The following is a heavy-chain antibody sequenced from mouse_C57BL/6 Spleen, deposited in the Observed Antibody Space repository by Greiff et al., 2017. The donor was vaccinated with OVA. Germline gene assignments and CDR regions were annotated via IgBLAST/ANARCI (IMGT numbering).Heavy chain of an antibody. J-gene: IGHJ4*01. Sequence: VHLVESGPGLVQPSQSLSITCTVSGFSLTSYGVHWVRQSPGKGLEWLGVIWSGGSSDYHAAFISSLSISKDNSKCHVFFIMNSLQADDTAIYYCARKGGYYDSDYWGQGTSVTVSS. CDR2: IWSGGSS. V-gene: IGHV2-2*01. CDR3: ARKGGYYDSDY. CDR1: GFSLTSYG.